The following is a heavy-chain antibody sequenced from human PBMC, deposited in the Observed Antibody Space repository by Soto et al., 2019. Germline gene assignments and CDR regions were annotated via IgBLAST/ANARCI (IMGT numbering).Heavy chain of an antibody. J-gene: IGHJ4*02. Sequence: GVSLRLSCVASGFNFDDSAMNWVRQVPGKGLEWVSGITWNSGHILYADSVKGRFTISRDNAKKSLYLELNSLRPEDTALYYCAKGRSSMIVVVMDYWGQGTPVTVSS. CDR2: ITWNSGHI. CDR3: AKGRSSMIVVVMDY. V-gene: IGHV3-9*01. D-gene: IGHD3-22*01. CDR1: GFNFDDSA.